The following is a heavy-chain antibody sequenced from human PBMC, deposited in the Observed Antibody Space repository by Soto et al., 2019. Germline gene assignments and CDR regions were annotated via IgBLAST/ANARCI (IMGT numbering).Heavy chain of an antibody. CDR3: ARDLAAAGPFDY. CDR2: ISAYNGNT. Sequence: QVQLVQSGAEVKKPGASAKVSCKASGYTFTSYAFRWVRQAPGQGLEWMGWISAYNGNTNYAQKLQGRVTMTTDTSTSTAYMELRSLRSDDTAVYYCARDLAAAGPFDYWGQGTLVTVSS. J-gene: IGHJ4*02. V-gene: IGHV1-18*01. D-gene: IGHD6-13*01. CDR1: GYTFTSYA.